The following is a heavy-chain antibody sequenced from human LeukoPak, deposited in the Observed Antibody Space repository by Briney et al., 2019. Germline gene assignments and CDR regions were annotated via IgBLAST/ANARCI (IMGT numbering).Heavy chain of an antibody. V-gene: IGHV4-4*07. CDR3: ARRNGLAARRPLDY. J-gene: IGHJ4*02. CDR1: GGSISSYY. Sequence: SETLSLTCTVSGGSISSYYWSWIRQPAGKGLEWIGRIHTSGSTNYNVSLKSRVTMSVDTSKNQFSLKLSSVTAADTAVYYCARRNGLAARRPLDYWGQGTLVTVSP. D-gene: IGHD6-6*01. CDR2: IHTSGST.